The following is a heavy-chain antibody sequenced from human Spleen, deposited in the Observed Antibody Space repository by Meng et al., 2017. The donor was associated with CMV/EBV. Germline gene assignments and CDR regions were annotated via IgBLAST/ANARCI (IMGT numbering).Heavy chain of an antibody. CDR3: ARDFLSYYYYYYGMDV. Sequence: LSLTCAASGFIFSDSAMHWVRQAPGKGLEWVAVISYDGSNKYYADSVKGRFTISRDNSKNSLYLQMNSLRAEDTAVYYCARDFLSYYYYYYGMDVWGQGTTVTVSS. CDR1: GFIFSDSA. V-gene: IGHV3-30*04. CDR2: ISYDGSNK. J-gene: IGHJ6*02.